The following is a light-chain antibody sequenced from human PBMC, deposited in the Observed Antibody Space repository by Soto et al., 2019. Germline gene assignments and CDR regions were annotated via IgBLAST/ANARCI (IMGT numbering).Light chain of an antibody. CDR2: GAS. J-gene: IGKJ1*01. V-gene: IGKV3-15*01. Sequence: EIVMPQSPVTLSLSPGDRATLSCRASQSVANNLAWFQQRPGQAPRLLVYGASATATGIPARFSGSGSGTEFTLTISSLQSEDFAVYYCQQYNDWPRTFGQGTKVEIK. CDR3: QQYNDWPRT. CDR1: QSVANN.